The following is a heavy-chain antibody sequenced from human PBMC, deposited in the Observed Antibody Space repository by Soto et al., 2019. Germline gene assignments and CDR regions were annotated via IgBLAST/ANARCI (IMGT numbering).Heavy chain of an antibody. CDR2: IYTSASI. Sequence: SETLSLTCSVSGADINTYSWTWIRQPAGKGLEWIGRIYTSASINYNPSLRGRVTLSVDTSTNQVSLKLASVTAAXTXVHXXAGDRGAGKHFYYGKPVWGQXTTVTVSS. D-gene: IGHD3-10*01. J-gene: IGHJ6*02. CDR3: AGDRGAGKHFYYGKPV. V-gene: IGHV4-4*07. CDR1: GADINTYS.